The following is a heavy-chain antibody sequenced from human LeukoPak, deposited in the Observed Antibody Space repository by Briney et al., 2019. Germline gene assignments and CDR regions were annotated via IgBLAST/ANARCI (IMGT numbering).Heavy chain of an antibody. V-gene: IGHV3-30*18. Sequence: GGSLRLSCAASGFTFSSYGMHWVRQAPGKGLEWVAVISYDGSNKYYADSVKGRFTISRDNSKNTLYLQMNSLRAEDTAVYYCAKSPTLRGSYWGQGTLVTVSS. D-gene: IGHD3-16*01. J-gene: IGHJ4*02. CDR1: GFTFSSYG. CDR3: AKSPTLRGSY. CDR2: ISYDGSNK.